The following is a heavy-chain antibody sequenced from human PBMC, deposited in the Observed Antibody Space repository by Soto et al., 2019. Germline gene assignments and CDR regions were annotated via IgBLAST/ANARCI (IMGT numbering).Heavy chain of an antibody. Sequence: TLSLTCIVSGGTIRSNDFYWSWIRQPPGKGLEWIGYIYHSGSTYYNPSLKSRVTISVDRSKNQFSLKLSSVTAADTAVYYCARVPDRWGQGTLVTVSS. CDR1: GGTIRSNDFY. D-gene: IGHD2-2*01. J-gene: IGHJ5*02. CDR3: ARVPDR. V-gene: IGHV4-30-2*01. CDR2: IYHSGST.